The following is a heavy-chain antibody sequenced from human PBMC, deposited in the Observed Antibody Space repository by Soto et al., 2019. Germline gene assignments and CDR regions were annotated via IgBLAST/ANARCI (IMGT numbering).Heavy chain of an antibody. J-gene: IGHJ6*02. CDR1: GYSFTSYW. D-gene: IGHD2-15*01. Sequence: PGESLKISCNGSGYSFTSYWICWVRQMPWKGLEWMGIIYPGDSDTRYSPSFQGQVTISADKSISTAYLQWSSLKASDTAMYYCARLDCSGGSCFSTYYYYGMDVWGQGTTVTVSS. V-gene: IGHV5-51*01. CDR2: IYPGDSDT. CDR3: ARLDCSGGSCFSTYYYYGMDV.